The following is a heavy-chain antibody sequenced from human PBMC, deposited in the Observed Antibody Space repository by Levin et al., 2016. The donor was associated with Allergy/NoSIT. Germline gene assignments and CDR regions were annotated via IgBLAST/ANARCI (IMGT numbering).Heavy chain of an antibody. CDR3: ATLHRPSGLVGATRG. CDR2: ISSTSSNI. D-gene: IGHD1-26*01. J-gene: IGHJ4*02. V-gene: IGHV3-48*01. Sequence: WIRQPPGKGLEWLSCISSTSSNIFYADSVKGRFTISRDNAKKSLYLQMNSLRAEDTAVYYCATLHRPSGLVGATRGWGQGTQVTVSS.